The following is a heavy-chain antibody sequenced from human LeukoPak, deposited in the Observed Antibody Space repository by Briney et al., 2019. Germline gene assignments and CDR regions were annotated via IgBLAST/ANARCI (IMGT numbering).Heavy chain of an antibody. CDR3: ARYNWNDVVSALDY. V-gene: IGHV1-2*02. CDR2: INPNNGAT. CDR1: GYTFSGYY. J-gene: IGHJ4*02. D-gene: IGHD1-1*01. Sequence: ASVKVSCKASGYTFSGYYIHWVRQAPGQGLEWMGWINPNNGATNYAQKFQGGGTMTRDTSITTTYMELSRLTSDDTAVYYCARYNWNDVVSALDYWGQGTLVTVSS.